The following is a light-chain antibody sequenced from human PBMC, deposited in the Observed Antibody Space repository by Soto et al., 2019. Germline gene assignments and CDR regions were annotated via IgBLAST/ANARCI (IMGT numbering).Light chain of an antibody. CDR1: QSISSW. CDR3: QQYNSQSWT. Sequence: DIQMTQSPSTLSASVGDRVIITCRASQSISSWLAWYQQKPGKAPKLLIYDASSLESGVPSRFSGSGSGTEFTLTISSLHPDDFAIYYCQQYNSQSWTLGQGTKVDIK. CDR2: DAS. J-gene: IGKJ1*01. V-gene: IGKV1-5*01.